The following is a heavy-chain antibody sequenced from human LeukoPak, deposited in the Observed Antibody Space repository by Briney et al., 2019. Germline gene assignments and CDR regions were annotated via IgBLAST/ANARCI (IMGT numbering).Heavy chain of an antibody. J-gene: IGHJ4*02. V-gene: IGHV3-30*02. Sequence: GGSLRLSCAASGFTFSSYAMHWVRQAPGKGLEWVAFIHFDGSNEYYADSVKGRFTISRDNSKNTLYLQMNSLRAQDTAVYYCAKPGVRGVLNEYYFDYWGQGTLVTVSS. D-gene: IGHD3-10*01. CDR2: IHFDGSNE. CDR1: GFTFSSYA. CDR3: AKPGVRGVLNEYYFDY.